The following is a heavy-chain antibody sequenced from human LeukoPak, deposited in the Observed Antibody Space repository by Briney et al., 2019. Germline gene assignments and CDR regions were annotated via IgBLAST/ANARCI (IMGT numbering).Heavy chain of an antibody. CDR2: INPSGGST. CDR3: ARDQVFWSGYYTAGGHYMDV. CDR1: GYTFTSYY. V-gene: IGHV1-46*01. Sequence: ASVKVSCKASGYTFTSYYMHWVRQAPGQGLEWMGIINPSGGSTSYAQKFQGRVTMTRDMSTSTVYMELSSLRSEDTAVYYCARDQVFWSGYYTAGGHYMDVWGKGTTVTVSS. J-gene: IGHJ6*03. D-gene: IGHD3-3*01.